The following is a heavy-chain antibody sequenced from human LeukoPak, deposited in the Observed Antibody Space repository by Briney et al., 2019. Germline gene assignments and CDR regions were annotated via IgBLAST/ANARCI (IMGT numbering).Heavy chain of an antibody. D-gene: IGHD6-19*01. CDR2: INPNSGGT. CDR1: GYTFTGYY. V-gene: IGHV1-2*02. J-gene: IGHJ3*02. Sequence: GASVKVSCKASGYTFTGYYMHWVRQAPGQGLEWMGWINPNSGGTKYAQKFQDRVTMTRDTSISTAYMELSRLRSDDTAVYYCTRDLGYSSGWLDAFHIWGQGTMVTVSS. CDR3: TRDLGYSSGWLDAFHI.